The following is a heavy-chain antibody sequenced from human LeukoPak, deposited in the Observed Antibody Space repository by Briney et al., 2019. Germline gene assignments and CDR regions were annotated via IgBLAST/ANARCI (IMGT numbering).Heavy chain of an antibody. Sequence: GGSLRLSCAASGFTFSGSAMHWVRQASGKGLEWVGRIRSKANSYATAYAASVKGRFTISRDDSKNTAYLQMNSLKTEDTAVYYCTSPPRAQKYSSGWYLRDYWGQGTLVTVSS. V-gene: IGHV3-73*01. J-gene: IGHJ4*02. CDR2: IRSKANSYAT. D-gene: IGHD6-19*01. CDR1: GFTFSGSA. CDR3: TSPPRAQKYSSGWYLRDY.